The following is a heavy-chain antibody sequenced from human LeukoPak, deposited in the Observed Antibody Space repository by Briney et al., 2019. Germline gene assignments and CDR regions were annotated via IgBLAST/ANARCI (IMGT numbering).Heavy chain of an antibody. CDR1: GGSISSGGYY. CDR2: IYYSGST. J-gene: IGHJ4*02. V-gene: IGHV4-61*08. CDR3: ARAGYSYGYALFYFDY. Sequence: SETLSLTCTVSGGSISSGGYYWSWIRQPPGKGLEWIGYIYYSGSTNYNPSLKSRVTISVDTSKNQFSLKLSSVTAADTAVYYCARAGYSYGYALFYFDYWGQGTLVTVSS. D-gene: IGHD5-18*01.